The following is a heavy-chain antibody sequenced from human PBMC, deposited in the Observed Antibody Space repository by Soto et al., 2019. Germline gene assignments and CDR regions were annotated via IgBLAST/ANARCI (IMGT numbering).Heavy chain of an antibody. CDR2: IYYSGST. CDR1: GGSVSSGSYY. CDR3: ARGSGPNDAFDI. V-gene: IGHV4-61*01. J-gene: IGHJ3*02. D-gene: IGHD2-15*01. Sequence: QVQLQESGPGLVKPSETLSLTCTVSGGSVSSGSYYWSWIRQPPGKGLEWSGYIYYSGSTNYNPSLQSRVTISVDTSKNQFSLKLSSVTAADTAVYYCARGSGPNDAFDIWGQGTMVTVSS.